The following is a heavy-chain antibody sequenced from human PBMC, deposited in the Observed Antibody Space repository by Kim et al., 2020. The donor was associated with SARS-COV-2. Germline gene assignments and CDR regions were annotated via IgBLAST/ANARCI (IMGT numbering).Heavy chain of an antibody. V-gene: IGHV3-30*04. Sequence: GGSLRLSCSFSGFSFNNYAMHWVRQAPGKGLEWVAVISYEGSKRFYGDFVKGRFTISRDHVEQTVYLQMDSLSPEDTAVYYCAKDGPIFEIMGAQNYY. CDR1: GFSFNNYA. CDR2: ISYEGSKR. J-gene: IGHJ6*01. CDR3: AKDGPIFEIMGAQNYY. D-gene: IGHD2-21*01.